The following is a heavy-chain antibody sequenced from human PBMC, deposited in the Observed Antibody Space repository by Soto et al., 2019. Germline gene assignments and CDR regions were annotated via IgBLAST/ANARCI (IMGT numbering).Heavy chain of an antibody. CDR3: ARRLTYYYDSSGYLDY. CDR1: GCSLSCYS. J-gene: IGHJ4*02. Sequence: GSLRLSCAAAGCSLSCYSMPLVRQAPGKGLEWVANIKQDGSEKYYVDSVKGRFTISRDNAKNSLYLQMNSLRAEDTAVCYCARRLTYYYDSSGYLDYWGQGTLVT. D-gene: IGHD3-22*01. CDR2: IKQDGSEK. V-gene: IGHV3-7*03.